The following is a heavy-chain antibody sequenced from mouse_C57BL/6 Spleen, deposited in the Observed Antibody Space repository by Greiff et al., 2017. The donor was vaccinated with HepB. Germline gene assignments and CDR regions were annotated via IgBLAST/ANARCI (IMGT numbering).Heavy chain of an antibody. CDR1: GYTFTSYW. CDR3: ARFTTVVAPYFDY. Sequence: QVQLKQPGAELVRPGTSVKLSCKASGYTFTSYWMHWVKQRPGQGLEWIGVIDPSDSYTNYNQKFKGKATLTVDTSSSTAYMQLSSLTSEDSAVYYCARFTTVVAPYFDYWGQGTTLTVSS. J-gene: IGHJ2*01. D-gene: IGHD1-1*01. CDR2: IDPSDSYT. V-gene: IGHV1-59*01.